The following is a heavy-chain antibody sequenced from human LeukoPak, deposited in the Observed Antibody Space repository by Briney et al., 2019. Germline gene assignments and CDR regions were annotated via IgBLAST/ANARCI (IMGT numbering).Heavy chain of an antibody. V-gene: IGHV1-2*04. D-gene: IGHD6-19*01. CDR3: ARVGLAGRYDAFDT. CDR2: INPNSGGT. J-gene: IGHJ3*02. Sequence: GASVKVSCKASGYTFTGYYMHWVRQAPGQGLEWMGWINPNSGGTNYAQKFQGWVTMTRDTSISTAYMELSRLRSDDTAVYYCARVGLAGRYDAFDTWGQGTMVTVSS. CDR1: GYTFTGYY.